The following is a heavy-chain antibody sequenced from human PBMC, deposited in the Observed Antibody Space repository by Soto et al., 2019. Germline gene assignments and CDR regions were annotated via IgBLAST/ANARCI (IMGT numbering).Heavy chain of an antibody. J-gene: IGHJ4*02. CDR2: ISGSGGST. V-gene: IGHV3-23*01. D-gene: IGHD3-10*01. CDR3: AKTLWSANFDY. CDR1: GYTFSSYA. Sequence: GGSLRLSCAASGYTFSSYAMSWVRQAPGKGLEWVSAISGSGGSTYYADSVKGRFTISRDNSKNTLYLQMNSLRAEDTAVYCCAKTLWSANFDYWGQGTLVTVSS.